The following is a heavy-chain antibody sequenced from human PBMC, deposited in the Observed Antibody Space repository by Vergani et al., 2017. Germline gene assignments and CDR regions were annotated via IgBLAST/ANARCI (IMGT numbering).Heavy chain of an antibody. V-gene: IGHV3-33*01. J-gene: IGHJ4*02. Sequence: QVQLVESGGGVVQPGMSLRLSCAASGFTFSSYGMHWVRQAPGKGLEWVAVIWYDGSNKYYADSVKGRFTISRDKSKNTLYLQMNSLRAEDTAVYYCARGSPYSSIWFFDYWGQGTLVTVSS. CDR3: ARGSPYSSIWFFDY. CDR2: IWYDGSNK. CDR1: GFTFSSYG. D-gene: IGHD6-13*01.